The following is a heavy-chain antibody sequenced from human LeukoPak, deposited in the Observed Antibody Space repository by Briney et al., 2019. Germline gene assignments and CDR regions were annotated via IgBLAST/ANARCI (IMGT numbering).Heavy chain of an antibody. D-gene: IGHD1-26*01. Sequence: SGGSLRPSCAASGFTFTSSSMNWVRQAPGKGLEWLSYISSSSTIYYADSVKGRFTISRDNARNSLYLQMNSLRDEDTAVYYCARDEGAGARVYWGQGTLVTVSS. CDR1: GFTFTSSS. J-gene: IGHJ4*02. CDR2: ISSSSTI. CDR3: ARDEGAGARVY. V-gene: IGHV3-48*02.